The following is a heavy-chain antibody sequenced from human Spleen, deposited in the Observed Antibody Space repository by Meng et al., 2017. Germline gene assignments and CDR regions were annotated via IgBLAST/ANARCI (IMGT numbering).Heavy chain of an antibody. CDR1: GGTFSSYA. V-gene: IGHV1-69*13. J-gene: IGHJ4*02. Sequence: SVKVSCKASGGTFSSYAISWVRQAPGQGLEWMGGIIPIFGTANYAQKFQGRVTITADESTSTAYMELSSLRSEDTAVYYCAKDRLYSIIALSGMGIDNWGQGTQVTVSS. CDR2: IIPIFGTA. D-gene: IGHD6-19*01. CDR3: AKDRLYSIIALSGMGIDN.